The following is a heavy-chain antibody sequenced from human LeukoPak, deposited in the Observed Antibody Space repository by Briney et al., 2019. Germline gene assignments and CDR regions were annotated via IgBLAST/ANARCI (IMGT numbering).Heavy chain of an antibody. D-gene: IGHD3-3*01. Sequence: GAAVTVSCMASGYTFTSYGISWVRQAPGQGREWMGWICAYNGNTNYAQKRQGRVTMTTDTSTSTAYMELRSLRSDDTAVYYCARVFAPLRVLRFLEWYSCWFDPWGQGTLVTVSS. CDR3: ARVFAPLRVLRFLEWYSCWFDP. CDR2: ICAYNGNT. J-gene: IGHJ5*02. CDR1: GYTFTSYG. V-gene: IGHV1-18*01.